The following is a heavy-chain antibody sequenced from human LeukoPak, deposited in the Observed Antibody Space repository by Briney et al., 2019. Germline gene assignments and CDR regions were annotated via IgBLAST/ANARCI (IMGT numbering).Heavy chain of an antibody. CDR2: ISSSSSYI. Sequence: PGGSLRLSCAASGFIFSIYSMNWVRQAPGKGLEWVSSISSSSSYIYYADSVKGRFTISRDTAKNSLYLQMNSLRAEDTAVYYCARDLVGATTGGFDYWGQGTLVTVSS. V-gene: IGHV3-21*01. CDR3: ARDLVGATTGGFDY. CDR1: GFIFSIYS. J-gene: IGHJ4*02. D-gene: IGHD1-26*01.